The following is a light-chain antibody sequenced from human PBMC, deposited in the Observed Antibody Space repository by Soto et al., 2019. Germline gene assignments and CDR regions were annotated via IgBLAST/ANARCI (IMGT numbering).Light chain of an antibody. Sequence: DIVMTQSPDSLAVSLGERATINCKSSQSVLYSSNNQHYLAWYQQKPGQPPKLLIYWASTREFGVPDLFSASGSGTDFTLTISSLQAEDVAVYYFQQYYNSPPTFGGGTKVEIK. CDR3: QQYYNSPPT. CDR2: WAS. CDR1: QSVLYSSNNQHY. V-gene: IGKV4-1*01. J-gene: IGKJ4*01.